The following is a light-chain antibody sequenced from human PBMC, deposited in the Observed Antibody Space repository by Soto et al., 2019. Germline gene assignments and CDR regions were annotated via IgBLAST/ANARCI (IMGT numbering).Light chain of an antibody. J-gene: IGKJ2*01. CDR1: QSVSRF. CDR2: DTS. V-gene: IGKV3-11*01. Sequence: EVLLTQSPATLSLSPGERATLSCRASQSVSRFLAWYQQKPGQAPKLLVYDTSDRAAGVPGRFRGSGSGTEFTLTISGLEPEDFAVYFCQQRRHWPPTFGQGTKLDIK. CDR3: QQRRHWPPT.